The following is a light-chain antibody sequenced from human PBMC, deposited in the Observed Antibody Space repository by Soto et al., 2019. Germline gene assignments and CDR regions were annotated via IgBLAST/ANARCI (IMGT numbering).Light chain of an antibody. CDR1: SSDVGGYNY. Sequence: QSALTQPASVYGSPGQSITISCTGTSSDVGGYNYVSWYQQHPGKAPKLMIYDVSNRPSGVSNRFSGSKSGNTASLTISGLQAEDEAGYYCSSYTSSSTTVFGTGTKVTV. J-gene: IGLJ1*01. V-gene: IGLV2-14*01. CDR3: SSYTSSSTTV. CDR2: DVS.